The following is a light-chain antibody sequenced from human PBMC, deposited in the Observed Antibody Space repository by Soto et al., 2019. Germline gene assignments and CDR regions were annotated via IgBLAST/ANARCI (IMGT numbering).Light chain of an antibody. CDR1: SSDVGGYKY. CDR3: CSYTGGTTLV. Sequence: QSALTQPASVSGSPGQSITISCTRSSSDVGGYKYVSWYQQHPGKAPKLMIFEVSNRPSGVSNRFSGSKSGNTASLTISGLQAEDEGDYYCCSYTGGTTLVCGGGTKVTVL. J-gene: IGLJ2*01. CDR2: EVS. V-gene: IGLV2-14*01.